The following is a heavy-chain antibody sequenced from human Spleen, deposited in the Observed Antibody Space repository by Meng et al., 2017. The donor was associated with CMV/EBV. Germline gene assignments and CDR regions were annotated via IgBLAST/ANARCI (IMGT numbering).Heavy chain of an antibody. CDR2: IYAGDYT. Sequence: GGSLRLSCAASGFIFSRYTMNWVRQAPGKGLEWVSVIYAGDYTFYADSVKGRFTISRENAKSTLFLQMNSLRAEDAAVYYCARGGSPFYWGRGTLVTVSS. J-gene: IGHJ4*02. CDR3: ARGGSPFY. CDR1: GFIFSRYT. D-gene: IGHD1-26*01. V-gene: IGHV3-66*01.